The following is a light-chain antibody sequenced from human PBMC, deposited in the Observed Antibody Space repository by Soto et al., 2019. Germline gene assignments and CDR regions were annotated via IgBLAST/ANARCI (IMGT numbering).Light chain of an antibody. CDR1: QSVSSY. V-gene: IGKV3-11*01. CDR3: QQRSNWPPALT. Sequence: EIVLTQSPATLSLSPGERATLSCRASQSVSSYLAWYQQKPGQAPRLLIYDAYNRAAGIPARFSGSGSGTDFSLTISSLEPEDFAFYYCQQRSNWPPALTFGGGTKVEIK. J-gene: IGKJ4*01. CDR2: DAY.